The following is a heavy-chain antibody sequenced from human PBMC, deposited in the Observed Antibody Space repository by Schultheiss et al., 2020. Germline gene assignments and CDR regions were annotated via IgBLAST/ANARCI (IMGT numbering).Heavy chain of an antibody. CDR1: GGSISSSSYY. CDR3: ARNCGGDCSYFQH. D-gene: IGHD2-21*02. V-gene: IGHV4-39*07. J-gene: IGHJ1*01. Sequence: SENLSLTCTVSGGSISSSSYYWGWIRQPPGKGLEWIGSIYTSGSTNYSPSLKSRVTISIDKSTNQFSLKLNSVTAADTAVYYCARNCGGDCSYFQHWGQATLVTVSS. CDR2: IYTSGST.